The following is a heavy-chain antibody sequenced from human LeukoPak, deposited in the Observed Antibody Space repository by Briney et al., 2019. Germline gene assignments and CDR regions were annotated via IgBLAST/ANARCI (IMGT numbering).Heavy chain of an antibody. Sequence: AASVKVSCKASGYTFSNYAISWVRQAPGQGRQSMGWISGSNGRSKYSQPVQDRGTITTDPFTSTVYMELKSQTSDDTAVYYCAREDYGDYDEASNWFDPWGQGTLVIVSS. J-gene: IGHJ5*02. CDR1: GYTFSNYA. D-gene: IGHD4-17*01. CDR3: AREDYGDYDEASNWFDP. V-gene: IGHV1-18*01. CDR2: ISGSNGRS.